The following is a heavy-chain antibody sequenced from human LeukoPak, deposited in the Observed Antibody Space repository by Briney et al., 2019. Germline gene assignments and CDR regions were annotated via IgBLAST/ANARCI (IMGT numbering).Heavy chain of an antibody. D-gene: IGHD3-22*01. J-gene: IGHJ4*02. V-gene: IGHV3-7*01. Sequence: GGSLRLSCAASGFTFSDYWMSWVRQAPGKGLEWVANIKQDGSEKYYVDSVKGRFTISRDNSKNTLYLQMNSLRVEDTAVYYCATLPYYYDSSGSYYFDYWGQGTLVTVSS. CDR3: ATLPYYYDSSGSYYFDY. CDR1: GFTFSDYW. CDR2: IKQDGSEK.